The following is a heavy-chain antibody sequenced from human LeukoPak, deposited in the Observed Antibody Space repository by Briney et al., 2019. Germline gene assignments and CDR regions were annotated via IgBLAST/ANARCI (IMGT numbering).Heavy chain of an antibody. Sequence: GGSLRLSCAASGFTFSSYAMHWVRQAPGKGLEWVAVISYDGSNKYYADSVKGRFTISRDNSENTLYLQMNSLRAEDTAVYYCARDSYGLDYWGQGTLVTVSS. V-gene: IGHV3-30-3*01. J-gene: IGHJ4*02. CDR2: ISYDGSNK. CDR1: GFTFSSYA. D-gene: IGHD5-18*01. CDR3: ARDSYGLDY.